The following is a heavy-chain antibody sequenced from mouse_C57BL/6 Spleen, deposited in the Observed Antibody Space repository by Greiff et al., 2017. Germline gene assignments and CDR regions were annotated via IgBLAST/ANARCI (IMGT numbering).Heavy chain of an antibody. CDR3: ARSRGTYDYDGGDYFDY. J-gene: IGHJ2*01. D-gene: IGHD2-4*01. CDR1: GYAFTNYL. CDR2: INPGSGGT. Sequence: VQLQQSGAELVRPGTSVKVSCKASGYAFTNYLIEWVKQRPGQGLEWIGVINPGSGGTNYNEKFKGKATLTADKSSSTAYMQLSSLTSEDSAVYFCARSRGTYDYDGGDYFDYWGQGTTLTVSS. V-gene: IGHV1-54*01.